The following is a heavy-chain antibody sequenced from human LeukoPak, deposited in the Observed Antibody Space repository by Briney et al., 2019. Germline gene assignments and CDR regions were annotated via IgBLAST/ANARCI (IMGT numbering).Heavy chain of an antibody. Sequence: ASVKVSCKASGGTFSSYAISWVRQAPGQGLEWMGRIIPILGIANYAQKFQGRVTITADKSTSTAYMELSSLRSEDTAVYYCARIEFRSVGYSSGWPHDLWGQGTLVTVSS. CDR1: GGTFSSYA. J-gene: IGHJ4*02. CDR2: IIPILGIA. D-gene: IGHD6-19*01. V-gene: IGHV1-69*04. CDR3: ARIEFRSVGYSSGWPHDL.